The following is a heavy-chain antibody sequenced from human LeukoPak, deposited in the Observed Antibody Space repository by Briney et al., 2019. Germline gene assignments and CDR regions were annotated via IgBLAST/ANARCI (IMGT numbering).Heavy chain of an antibody. CDR1: GFTFSSYS. CDR2: ISSSSSYI. V-gene: IGHV3-21*01. Sequence: GGSLRLSCAAFGFTFSSYSMNWVRQAPGKGLEWVSSISSSSSYIYYADSVKGRFTISRDNAKNSLYLQMNSLRAEDTAVYYCARDSITMVRGVSYYWGQGTLVTVSS. D-gene: IGHD3-10*01. CDR3: ARDSITMVRGVSYY. J-gene: IGHJ4*02.